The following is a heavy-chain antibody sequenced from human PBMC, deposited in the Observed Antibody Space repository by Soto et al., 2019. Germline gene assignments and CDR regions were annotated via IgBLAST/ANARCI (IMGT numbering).Heavy chain of an antibody. CDR3: ARDSVDCSSTSRCAFWFDP. Sequence: GGSLRLSCAASGFTFSSYGMHWVRQAPGKGLEWVAVIWYDGSNKYYADSVKGRFTISRDNSKNTLYLQMNSLRAEDTAVYYCARDSVDCSSTSRCAFWFDPWGQGTLVTVSS. J-gene: IGHJ5*02. D-gene: IGHD2-2*01. CDR2: IWYDGSNK. CDR1: GFTFSSYG. V-gene: IGHV3-33*01.